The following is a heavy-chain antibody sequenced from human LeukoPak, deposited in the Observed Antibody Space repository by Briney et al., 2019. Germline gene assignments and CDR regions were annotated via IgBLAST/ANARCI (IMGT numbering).Heavy chain of an antibody. CDR2: INGYGSST. CDR3: ARDAPGTTALDY. Sequence: GGSLRLSCAASGFTFVSYWMHWVRQAPGKGLVWVSRINGYGSSTDFADSVKGRFTISRDNAKNTLYLQMNSLRAEDTAVYYCARDAPGTTALDYWGQGTLVTVSS. V-gene: IGHV3-74*01. CDR1: GFTFVSYW. J-gene: IGHJ4*02. D-gene: IGHD4-11*01.